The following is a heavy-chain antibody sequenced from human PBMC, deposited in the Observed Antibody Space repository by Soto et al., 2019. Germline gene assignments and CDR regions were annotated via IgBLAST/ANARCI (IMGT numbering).Heavy chain of an antibody. Sequence: GGSLRLSCAASGFTFSSYAMSWVRQAPGKGLEWVSAISGSGGSTYYADSVKGRFTISRDDSKNTLYLQMNSLRAEDTAVYYCAKVPGVVVPAAIWFDPWGQGTLVTVSS. D-gene: IGHD2-2*01. CDR3: AKVPGVVVPAAIWFDP. CDR2: ISGSGGST. V-gene: IGHV3-23*01. CDR1: GFTFSSYA. J-gene: IGHJ5*02.